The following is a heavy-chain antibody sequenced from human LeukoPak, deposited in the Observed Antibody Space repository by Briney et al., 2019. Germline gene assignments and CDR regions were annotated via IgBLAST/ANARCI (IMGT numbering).Heavy chain of an antibody. D-gene: IGHD3-10*01. Sequence: GGSLRLSCAASGFTFSSYGMHWVRQAPGKGLEWVTFIRYDGSNKYYADSVKGRFTISRDNSKNTLYLQMNSLRAEDTAVYYCAKDRYYGSGSSPLFDYWGQGTLVTVSS. J-gene: IGHJ4*02. CDR2: IRYDGSNK. V-gene: IGHV3-30*02. CDR1: GFTFSSYG. CDR3: AKDRYYGSGSSPLFDY.